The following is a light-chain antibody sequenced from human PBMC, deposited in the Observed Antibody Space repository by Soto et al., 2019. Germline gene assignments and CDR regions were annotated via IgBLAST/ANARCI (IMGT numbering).Light chain of an antibody. CDR3: QQYHNWPPQYT. V-gene: IGKV3-15*01. CDR1: QSVASN. CDR2: GAS. Sequence: EIVMTQSPASLSVSPGDGATLSCRASQSVASNVAWYQQKPGQGPRLLIHGASTRAVGVPARFSGSGSGTDFTRTISSLQSEDFAVYYCQQYHNWPPQYTFGQGTKLQI. J-gene: IGKJ2*01.